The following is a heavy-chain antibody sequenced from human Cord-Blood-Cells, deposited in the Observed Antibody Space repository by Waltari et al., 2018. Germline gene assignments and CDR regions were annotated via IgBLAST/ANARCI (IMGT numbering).Heavy chain of an antibody. CDR1: GFTFSSYW. J-gene: IGHJ4*02. D-gene: IGHD1-7*01. CDR3: ARDSKLELGKGIDY. CDR2: IKQDGSEK. Sequence: EVQLVESGGGWVQPGGSLRISCAASGFTFSSYWPSWVGEAPGKGREWVANIKQDGSEKYYVDSVKGRFTISRDNAKNSLYLQMNSLRAEDTAVYYCARDSKLELGKGIDYWGQGTLVTVSS. V-gene: IGHV3-7*01.